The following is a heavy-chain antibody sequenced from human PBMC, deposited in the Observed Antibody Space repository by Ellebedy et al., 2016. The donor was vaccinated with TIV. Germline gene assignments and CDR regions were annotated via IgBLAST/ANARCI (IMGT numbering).Heavy chain of an antibody. J-gene: IGHJ6*03. D-gene: IGHD3-10*01. CDR3: ARVRTPIYYGSGRFNHCDHSMDV. CDR1: DITFTGNY. Sequence: SETLSLTXAVSDITFTGNYLSWIRQSPGKGLEWLGEVSHGGGTKYKSSLKSRVTISLDTSKQQFSLKLSFATAADTAVYYCARVRTPIYYGSGRFNHCDHSMDVWGDGTTVTVSS. V-gene: IGHV4-34*01. CDR2: VSHGGGT.